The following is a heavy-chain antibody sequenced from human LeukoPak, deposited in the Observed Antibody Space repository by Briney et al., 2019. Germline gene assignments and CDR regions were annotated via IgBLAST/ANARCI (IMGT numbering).Heavy chain of an antibody. CDR2: IMIGGDGK. J-gene: IGHJ4*02. CDR3: VRAAPRDCSPASCSLFDT. Sequence: PGGSLRLSCAGSGFTFNNYAMSWVRRAARKGLEWVSTIMIGGDGKHYADSVKGRFTISRDRSESTLYLQMNGLRADDTAVYYCVRAAPRDCSPASCSLFDTWGQGTLVTVSS. D-gene: IGHD2-2*01. CDR1: GFTFNNYA. V-gene: IGHV3-23*01.